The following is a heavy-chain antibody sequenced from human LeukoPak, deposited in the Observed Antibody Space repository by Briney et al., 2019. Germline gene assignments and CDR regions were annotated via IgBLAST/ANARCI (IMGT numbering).Heavy chain of an antibody. CDR1: GFTFSSYE. V-gene: IGHV3-48*03. J-gene: IGHJ4*02. CDR3: ARTRLYDSSGYYVY. D-gene: IGHD3-22*01. CDR2: ISSSGSTI. Sequence: GGSLRLSCAASGFTFSSYEMNWVRQAPGKGLEWVSYISSSGSTIYYADSVKGRFTISRDNAKNTLYLQMNSLRAEDTAVYYCARTRLYDSSGYYVYWGQGTLVTVSS.